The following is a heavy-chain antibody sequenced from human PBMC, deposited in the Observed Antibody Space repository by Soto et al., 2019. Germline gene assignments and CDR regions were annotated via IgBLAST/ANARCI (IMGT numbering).Heavy chain of an antibody. CDR3: ATESGSTYGYFDH. V-gene: IGHV4-30-4*01. J-gene: IGHJ4*02. CDR2: ISNSGST. Sequence: SETLSLTCTVSGGSVTSDEDYWTWIRQSPGKGLEWIGYISNSGSTGYNPSLKTRLSMSVDRSKNQFTLRLTSVTAADTAVYFCATESGSTYGYFDHWGQGTRVTVS. D-gene: IGHD5-18*01. CDR1: GGSVTSDEDY.